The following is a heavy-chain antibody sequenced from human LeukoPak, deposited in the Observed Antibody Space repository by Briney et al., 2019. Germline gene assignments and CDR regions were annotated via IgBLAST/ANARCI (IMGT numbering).Heavy chain of an antibody. Sequence: GGSLRLSCAASGFTLSSYAMSWVRQAPGKGLEWVSAITGSGGSTYYADSVKGRFTISRDNSKNTLYLQMSSLRAEDTAVYYCAPRSPGFGMDVWGQGTTVTVSS. CDR2: ITGSGGST. V-gene: IGHV3-23*01. CDR1: GFTLSSYA. CDR3: APRSPGFGMDV. J-gene: IGHJ6*02.